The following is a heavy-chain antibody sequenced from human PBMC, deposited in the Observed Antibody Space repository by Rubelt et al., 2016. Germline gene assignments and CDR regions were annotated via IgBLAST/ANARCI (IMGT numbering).Heavy chain of an antibody. Sequence: QLQLQESGPGLVKPSETLSLTCTVSGGSISSTNNYWAWIRQPPGKGLEWIGSISYSGSTSYNPSLKSRVTISVDTSKNQFSLKLTSVTAADTAVYYCARGGTTNWFDPWGQGTLVTVSS. CDR1: GGSISSTNNY. D-gene: IGHD4-17*01. CDR3: ARGGTTNWFDP. V-gene: IGHV4-39*07. CDR2: ISYSGST. J-gene: IGHJ5*02.